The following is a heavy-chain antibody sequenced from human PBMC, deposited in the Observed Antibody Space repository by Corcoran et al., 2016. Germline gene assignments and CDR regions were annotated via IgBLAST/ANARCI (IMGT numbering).Heavy chain of an antibody. CDR2: IIPIFGTA. D-gene: IGHD2-15*01. Sequence: QVQLVQTGAEVKKPGSSVKVSCKASGGTFSSYAISWVRQAPGKGLEWMGGIIPIFGTANYAQKFQGRVTITADESTSTAYMELRSLRAEDTAVYYWARGTGGSRRDGIDVWGQGTTVTVSS. CDR3: ARGTGGSRRDGIDV. J-gene: IGHJ6*02. CDR1: GGTFSSYA. V-gene: IGHV1-69*01.